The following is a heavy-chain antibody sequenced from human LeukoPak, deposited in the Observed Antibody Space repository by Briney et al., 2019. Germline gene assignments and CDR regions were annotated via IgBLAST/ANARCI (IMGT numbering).Heavy chain of an antibody. D-gene: IGHD4-11*01. CDR1: GFIFNNYA. Sequence: GGSLRLSCAGSGFIFNNYAMHWVRQPPGKGLEWVSYISSSGSTIYYADSVKGRFTISRDNAKNSLYLQMNSLRAEDTAVYYCARAPDYSSAYYYYGMDVWGQGTTVTVSS. CDR2: ISSSGSTI. V-gene: IGHV3-48*03. CDR3: ARAPDYSSAYYYYGMDV. J-gene: IGHJ6*02.